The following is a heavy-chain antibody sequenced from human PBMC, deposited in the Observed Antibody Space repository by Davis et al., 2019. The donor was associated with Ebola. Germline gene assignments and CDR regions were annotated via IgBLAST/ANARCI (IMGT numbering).Heavy chain of an antibody. J-gene: IGHJ4*02. CDR2: IYHSGST. D-gene: IGHD6-13*01. CDR3: ARESIAAAGTSSFDY. CDR1: GGSISSSNW. V-gene: IGHV4-4*02. Sequence: SETLSLTCAVSGGSISSSNWWSWVRQPPGKGLEWIGEIYHSGSTNYNPSLKSRVTISLDTSRNQFSLKVNSVTAADTAVYYCARESIAAAGTSSFDYWGQGTLVTVSS.